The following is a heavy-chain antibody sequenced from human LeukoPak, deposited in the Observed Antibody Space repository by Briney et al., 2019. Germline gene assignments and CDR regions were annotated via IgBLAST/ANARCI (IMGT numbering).Heavy chain of an antibody. CDR1: GNYW. D-gene: IGHD2/OR15-2a*01. Sequence: PGGALRLSCAASGNYWMHWVRQVPGEGVVWVSHINSDGSWTSYADSVKGRFTISKDNAKNTVYLQMNSLRAEDTAVYYCVSFYETYWGRGTLVTVSS. V-gene: IGHV3-74*01. CDR2: INSDGSWT. CDR3: VSFYETY. J-gene: IGHJ4*02.